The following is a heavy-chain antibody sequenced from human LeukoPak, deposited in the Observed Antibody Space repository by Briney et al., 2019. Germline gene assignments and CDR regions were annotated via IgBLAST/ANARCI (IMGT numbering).Heavy chain of an antibody. D-gene: IGHD1-7*01. CDR2: IYYSGST. CDR3: ARSRYNWNSKGFDY. CDR1: GGSFSSYY. Sequence: SETLSLTCTVSGGSFSSYYWSWIRQPPGKGLEWIGYIYYSGSTSYNPTLKSRVTMSVDTSKNQFSLKLSSVTAADTAVYYCARSRYNWNSKGFDYWGQGTLVTVSS. J-gene: IGHJ4*02. V-gene: IGHV4-59*12.